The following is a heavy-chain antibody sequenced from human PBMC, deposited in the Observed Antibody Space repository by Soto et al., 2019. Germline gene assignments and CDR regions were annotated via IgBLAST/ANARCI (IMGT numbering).Heavy chain of an antibody. J-gene: IGHJ4*02. D-gene: IGHD6-13*01. CDR1: GGSFSGYY. V-gene: IGHV4-34*01. Sequence: SETLSLTCAVYGGSFSGYYWNWIRQPPGKGLEWIGEINHSGSTYYNPSLKSRVTISVDRSKNQFSLKLSSVTAADTAVYYCARARATIAAAAIFDCWGQGTLVTDSS. CDR3: ARARATIAAAAIFDC. CDR2: INHSGST.